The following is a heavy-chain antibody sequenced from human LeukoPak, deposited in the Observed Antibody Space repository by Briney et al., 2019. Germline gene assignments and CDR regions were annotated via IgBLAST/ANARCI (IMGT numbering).Heavy chain of an antibody. CDR2: MIPNSGNT. CDR1: GYTFTSYD. D-gene: IGHD6-6*01. CDR3: ARGRGSSGSYYYYYMDV. V-gene: IGHV1-8*03. J-gene: IGHJ6*03. Sequence: GASVKVSCKASGYTFTSYDINWVRQATGQGLEWMGWMIPNSGNTGYAQKFQGRVTITRNTSISTAYMELSSPRSEDTAVYYCARGRGSSGSYYYYYMDVWGKGTTVTVSS.